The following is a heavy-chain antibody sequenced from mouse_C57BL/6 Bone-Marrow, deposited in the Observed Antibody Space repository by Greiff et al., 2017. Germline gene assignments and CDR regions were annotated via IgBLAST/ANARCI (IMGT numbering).Heavy chain of an antibody. J-gene: IGHJ4*01. CDR2: IDPNSGGT. Sequence: VQLQQPGAELVKPGASVKLSCKASGYTFTSYWMHWVKQRPGRGLEWIGRIDPNSGGTKYNEKFKSKATLTVDKPSSTAYMQLSSLTSEDSAVYYCARSCYGSSPYAMDYWGQGTSVTVSS. CDR1: GYTFTSYW. V-gene: IGHV1-72*01. CDR3: ARSCYGSSPYAMDY. D-gene: IGHD1-1*01.